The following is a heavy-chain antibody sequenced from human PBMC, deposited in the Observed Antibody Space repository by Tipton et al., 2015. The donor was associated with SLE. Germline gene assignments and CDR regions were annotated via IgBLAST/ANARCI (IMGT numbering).Heavy chain of an antibody. CDR1: GGSISSYY. Sequence: TLSLTCTVSGGSISSYYWSWIRQPPGKGLEWIGYIYYSGSTNYNPSLKSRVTISVDTSKNQFSLKLSSVTAADTAVYYCARGPGAFDYWCQGTLVTVSS. D-gene: IGHD3-10*01. CDR2: IYYSGST. CDR3: ARGPGAFDY. V-gene: IGHV4-59*12. J-gene: IGHJ4*02.